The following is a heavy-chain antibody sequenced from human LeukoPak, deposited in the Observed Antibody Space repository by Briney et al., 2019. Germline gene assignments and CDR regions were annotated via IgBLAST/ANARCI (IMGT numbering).Heavy chain of an antibody. J-gene: IGHJ4*02. D-gene: IGHD3-22*01. CDR1: GFTFFSYG. CDR2: ISIRGGST. CDR3: ARSLVIDY. V-gene: IGHV3-23*01. Sequence: GGTLRLSCAASGFTFFSYGMSWVRQAPGKGLEWVSGISIRGGSTYYADSVKGRFTISRDNSKNTLYLQMNSLRAEDTAVYYCARSLVIDYWGQGTLVTVSS.